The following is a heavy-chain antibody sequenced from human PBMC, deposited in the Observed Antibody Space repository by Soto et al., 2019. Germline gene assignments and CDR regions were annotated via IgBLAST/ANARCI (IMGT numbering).Heavy chain of an antibody. CDR1: GYTFTSYA. CDR2: INAGNGNT. Sequence: ASVKVSCKASGYTFTSYAMHWVRQAPGQRLEWMGWINAGNGNTKYSQKFQGRVTITRDTSASTAYMELSSLRSEDTAVYYCATMVAGDYYYGMDVWGQGTTVTVSS. J-gene: IGHJ6*02. CDR3: ATMVAGDYYYGMDV. D-gene: IGHD2-8*01. V-gene: IGHV1-3*01.